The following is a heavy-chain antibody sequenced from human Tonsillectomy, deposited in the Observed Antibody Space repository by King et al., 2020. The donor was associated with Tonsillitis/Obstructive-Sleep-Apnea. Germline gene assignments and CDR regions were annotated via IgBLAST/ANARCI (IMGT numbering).Heavy chain of an antibody. CDR1: GFTFSSYR. Sequence: VQLVESGGGQVKPGGSLRLSCAASGFTFSSYRMNWVRQAQGKGLEWVSSISRSSSYIYNADSVKGRFTISRDNAKNSLYLQMNSLRAEDTAVYYCARGLDDCSGGSCYSWVGPDFDYWGQGTLVTVSS. J-gene: IGHJ4*02. V-gene: IGHV3-21*01. CDR2: ISRSSSYI. D-gene: IGHD2-15*01. CDR3: ARGLDDCSGGSCYSWVGPDFDY.